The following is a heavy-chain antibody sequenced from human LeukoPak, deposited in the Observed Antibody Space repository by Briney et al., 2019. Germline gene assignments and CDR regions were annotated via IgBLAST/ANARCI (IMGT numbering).Heavy chain of an antibody. V-gene: IGHV1-18*01. CDR3: ARDYCTRGGDCYKEDLCDP. Sequence: GASVKLSCKASGYTFAIYGISWVRQAPGQGLEWMARICPNGGDTNYAQNFEGRVTITTETSTSTAYMELRSLRSEDTAIYYCARDYCTRGGDCYKEDLCDPWGQGTLFTVSS. CDR1: GYTFAIYG. D-gene: IGHD2-21*02. CDR2: ICPNGGDT. J-gene: IGHJ5*02.